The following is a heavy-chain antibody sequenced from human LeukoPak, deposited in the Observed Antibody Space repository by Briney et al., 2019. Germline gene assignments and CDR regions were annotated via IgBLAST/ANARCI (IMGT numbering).Heavy chain of an antibody. CDR2: IYPGDSDT. CDR3: ASARIATSGTQFDY. V-gene: IGHV5-51*01. J-gene: IGHJ4*02. CDR1: AYSFNSYW. Sequence: GESLKISFKDSAYSFNSYWIAWVRQKPGKGLEWMGIIYPGDSDTRYSPSFQGQVTFSADKSINTAYLQWSSLKASDTAMYYCASARIATSGTQFDYWGQGTLVTVSS. D-gene: IGHD6-13*01.